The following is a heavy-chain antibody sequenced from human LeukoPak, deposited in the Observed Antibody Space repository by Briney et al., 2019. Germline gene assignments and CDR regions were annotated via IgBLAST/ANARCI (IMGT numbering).Heavy chain of an antibody. V-gene: IGHV4-4*07. D-gene: IGHD3-10*01. J-gene: IGHJ5*02. CDR2: IYTTGRT. Sequence: SETLSLTCTVSGGAISSYYWSWIRQPAAKGLEWIGRIYTTGRTDYSASLKSRVTMSVDTSNNQFSLKLSSVPAADTAVYYCARDLPSYYFDSGNMFDPWGQGILVTVSS. CDR1: GGAISSYY. CDR3: ARDLPSYYFDSGNMFDP.